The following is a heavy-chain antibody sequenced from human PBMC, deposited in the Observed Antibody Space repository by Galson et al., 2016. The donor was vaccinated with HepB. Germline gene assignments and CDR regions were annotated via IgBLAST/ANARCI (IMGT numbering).Heavy chain of an antibody. D-gene: IGHD6-13*01. CDR2: ISSGSSII. Sequence: SLRLSCAASGFNFNNYTINWVRQAPGKGLEWISYISSGSSIIYYADSVRGRFTISRDSAKNSVYLQMNSLRDEDTAVYYCARNPDSSTWYMGWYFDLWGRGTLVTVSS. CDR3: ARNPDSSTWYMGWYFDL. V-gene: IGHV3-48*02. J-gene: IGHJ2*01. CDR1: GFNFNNYT.